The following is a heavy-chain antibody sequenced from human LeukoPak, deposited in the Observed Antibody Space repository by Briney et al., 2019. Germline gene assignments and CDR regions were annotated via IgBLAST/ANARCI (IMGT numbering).Heavy chain of an antibody. V-gene: IGHV4-39*01. CDR2: IYYSGST. Sequence: PSETLSLTCTVSGGSISSSSYYWGWIRQPPGKGLEWIGRIYYSGSTYYNPSLKSRVTIAVDTSKNQFSLKLSSVTAADTAVYYCARATHIVVVIAGFDYWGQGTLVTVSS. J-gene: IGHJ4*02. CDR3: ARATHIVVVIAGFDY. CDR1: GGSISSSSYY. D-gene: IGHD2-21*01.